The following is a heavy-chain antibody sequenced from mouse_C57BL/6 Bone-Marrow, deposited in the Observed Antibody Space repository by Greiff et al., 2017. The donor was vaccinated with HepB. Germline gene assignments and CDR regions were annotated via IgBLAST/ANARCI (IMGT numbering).Heavy chain of an antibody. Sequence: VQLQQPGTELVKPGASVKLSCKASGYTFTSYWMHWVKQRPGQGLEWIGNINPSNGGTNYNEKFKSKATLTVDKSSSTAYMQLSSLTSEDSAVYYCARSHYGSRGYFDVWGTGTTVTVSS. D-gene: IGHD1-1*01. J-gene: IGHJ1*03. CDR3: ARSHYGSRGYFDV. CDR2: INPSNGGT. V-gene: IGHV1-53*01. CDR1: GYTFTSYW.